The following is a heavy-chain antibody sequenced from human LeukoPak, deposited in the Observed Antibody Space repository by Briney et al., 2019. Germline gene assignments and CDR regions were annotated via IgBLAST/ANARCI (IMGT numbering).Heavy chain of an antibody. V-gene: IGHV4-34*01. J-gene: IGHJ5*02. D-gene: IGHD3-22*01. CDR1: GGSFSGYY. CDR2: INHSGST. Sequence: SETLSLTCAVYGGSFSGYYWSWIRQPPGKGLEWIGEINHSGSTNYNPSLKSRVTIPVDTSKNQFSLKLSSVTAADTAVYYCARGLVIVVGNWFDPWGQGTLVTVSS. CDR3: ARGLVIVVGNWFDP.